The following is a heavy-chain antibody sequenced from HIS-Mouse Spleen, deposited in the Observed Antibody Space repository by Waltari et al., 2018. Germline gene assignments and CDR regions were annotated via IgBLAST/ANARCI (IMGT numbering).Heavy chain of an antibody. Sequence: APGKGLEWVAVISYDGSNKYYADSVKGRFTISRDNSKNTLYLQMNSLRAEDTAVYYCARGFVDTAMVDYWGQGTLVTVSS. V-gene: IGHV3-30-3*01. CDR3: ARGFVDTAMVDY. J-gene: IGHJ4*02. CDR2: ISYDGSNK. D-gene: IGHD5-18*01.